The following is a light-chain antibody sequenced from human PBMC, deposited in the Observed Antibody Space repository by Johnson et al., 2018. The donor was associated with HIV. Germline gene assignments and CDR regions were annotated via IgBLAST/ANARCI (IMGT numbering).Light chain of an antibody. CDR3: GTWDSGLGALYV. CDR1: SSNIGNNY. V-gene: IGLV1-51*01. Sequence: QSVLTQPPSVSAAPGQKVTISCSGSSSNIGNNYVSWYQHFPGTAPKLLIYDNNKRPSGIPDRFSASKSGTSATLGITGLQTGDEADYYCGTWDSGLGALYVFGTGTKVTVL. J-gene: IGLJ1*01. CDR2: DNN.